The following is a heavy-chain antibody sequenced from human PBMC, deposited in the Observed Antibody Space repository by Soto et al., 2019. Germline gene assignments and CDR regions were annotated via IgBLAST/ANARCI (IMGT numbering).Heavy chain of an antibody. J-gene: IGHJ4*02. V-gene: IGHV3-7*03. CDR2: IDPRGTDK. D-gene: IGHD3-10*01. Sequence: GGSLRLSCAASGFNFRSDWMGWVRQAPGKGLEYVAKIDPRGTDKHYVASVRGRFTISRDNSNNSLLLQMNSLRVEDAAVYYCTRVGISFGGELEWGQGTLVTVSS. CDR3: TRVGISFGGELE. CDR1: GFNFRSDW.